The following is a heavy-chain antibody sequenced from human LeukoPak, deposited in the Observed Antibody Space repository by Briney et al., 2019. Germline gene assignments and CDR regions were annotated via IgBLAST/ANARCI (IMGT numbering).Heavy chain of an antibody. V-gene: IGHV4-4*07. CDR1: GGSISSSC. D-gene: IGHD1/OR15-1a*01. CDR3: ARECVTTPNCSDP. CDR2: FCTSGTT. J-gene: IGHJ5*02. Sequence: PSETLSLTCPVSGGSISSSCWSWIRQAAGRGLEWLGRFCTSGTTNHNPSLRSRMTMSVDTSQNQFSLKLSSVTAADTAVYYCARECVTTPNCSDPWGQGTLVTVSS.